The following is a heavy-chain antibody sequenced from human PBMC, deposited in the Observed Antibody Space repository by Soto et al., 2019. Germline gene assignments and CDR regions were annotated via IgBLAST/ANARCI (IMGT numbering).Heavy chain of an antibody. J-gene: IGHJ6*02. CDR1: GYTLTELS. CDR3: VRGRYFDWLLSRPYYYYGMDV. CDR2: FDPEDGET. D-gene: IGHD3-9*01. Sequence: GASVKVSCKVSGYTLTELSMHWVRQAPGKGLEWMGGFDPEDGETIYAQKFQGRVTMTEDTSTDTAYMELSSLRSEDTAVYYCVRGRYFDWLLSRPYYYYGMDVCGQGTTVTVS. V-gene: IGHV1-24*01.